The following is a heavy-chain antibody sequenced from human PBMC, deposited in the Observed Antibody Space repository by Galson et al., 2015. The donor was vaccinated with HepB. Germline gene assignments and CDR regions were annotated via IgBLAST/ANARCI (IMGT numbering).Heavy chain of an antibody. Sequence: SLRLSCAASGFTFNSHSMNWVRQAPGKGLEWVSYIISGGGSVFYAESVKGRFTISRDNAKDSVYLQMNSLRAEDTAVYYCTVTGDFRNLAHWGQGTLVTVSS. CDR2: IISGGGSV. CDR3: TVTGDFRNLAH. J-gene: IGHJ4*02. CDR1: GFTFNSHS. V-gene: IGHV3-48*01. D-gene: IGHD7-27*01.